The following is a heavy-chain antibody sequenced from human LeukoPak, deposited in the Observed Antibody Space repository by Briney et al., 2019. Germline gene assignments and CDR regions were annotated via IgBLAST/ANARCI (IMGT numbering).Heavy chain of an antibody. CDR3: ARNSGGSPPQGYYFDY. J-gene: IGHJ4*02. CDR1: GFTFSSYS. D-gene: IGHD2-15*01. V-gene: IGHV3-21*01. CDR2: ISSSSSYI. Sequence: PGGSLRLSCAASGFTFSSYSMNWVRQAPGKGLEWVSSISSSSSYIYYADSVKGRFTISRDNAKNSLYLQMNSLRAEDTAVYYCARNSGGSPPQGYYFDYWGQGTLVTVSS.